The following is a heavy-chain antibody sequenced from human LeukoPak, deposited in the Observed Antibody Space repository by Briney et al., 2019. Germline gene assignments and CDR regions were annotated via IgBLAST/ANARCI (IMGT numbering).Heavy chain of an antibody. CDR2: ISAYNGNT. Sequence: ASVKVSCKASGYTFTSYGISWVRQAPGQGLEWMGWISAYNGNTNYAQKLQGRVTMTTDTSTSTAYMELRSLRSDDTAMYYCARSGLVPAANYYYGMDVWGQGTTVTVS. D-gene: IGHD2-2*01. CDR1: GYTFTSYG. J-gene: IGHJ6*02. V-gene: IGHV1-18*01. CDR3: ARSGLVPAANYYYGMDV.